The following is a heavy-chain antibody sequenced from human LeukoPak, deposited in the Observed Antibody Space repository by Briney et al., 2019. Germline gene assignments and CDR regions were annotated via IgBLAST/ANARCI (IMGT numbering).Heavy chain of an antibody. CDR3: ASVREVAGLYYFDY. CDR2: IIPIFGTA. J-gene: IGHJ4*02. CDR1: GGTFSSYA. Sequence: ASVKVSCKASGGTFSSYAISWVRQAPGQGLEWMGGIIPIFGTANYAQKFQGGVTITADESTSTAYMELSSLRSEDTAVYYCASVREVAGLYYFDYWGQGTLVTVSS. D-gene: IGHD6-19*01. V-gene: IGHV1-69*13.